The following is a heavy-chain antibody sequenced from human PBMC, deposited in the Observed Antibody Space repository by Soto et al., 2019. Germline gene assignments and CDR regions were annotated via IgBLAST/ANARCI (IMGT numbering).Heavy chain of an antibody. CDR1: GFSFSSYG. V-gene: IGHV3-30*18. CDR2: ISSDGSKQ. CDR3: AKDGVGGAGQLWLVRFPDY. J-gene: IGHJ4*02. D-gene: IGHD6-19*01. Sequence: ESGGGVVQPGGSLRLSCAASGFSFSSYGMHWVRQAPGKGLEWVAVISSDGSKQYYTDSVKGRFTISRDNSKNTLYLQMNSLRAEDTATYYCAKDGVGGAGQLWLVRFPDYWGQGTQVTVSS.